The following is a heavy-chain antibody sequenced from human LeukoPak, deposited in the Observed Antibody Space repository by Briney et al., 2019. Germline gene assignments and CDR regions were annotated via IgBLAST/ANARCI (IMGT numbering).Heavy chain of an antibody. Sequence: NPSETLSLTCAVYGGSFSGYYWSWIRRPPGKGLEWIGEINHSGSTTYNPSLKSRVTISVDTSTNQFSLELTSVTAADTAVYYCARLLFNWNYCLDPWGQGTLVTVSS. V-gene: IGHV4-34*01. J-gene: IGHJ5*02. D-gene: IGHD1-20*01. CDR1: GGSFSGYY. CDR3: ARLLFNWNYCLDP. CDR2: INHSGST.